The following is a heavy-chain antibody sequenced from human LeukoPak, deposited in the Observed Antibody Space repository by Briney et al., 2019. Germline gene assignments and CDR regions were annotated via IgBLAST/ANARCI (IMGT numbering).Heavy chain of an antibody. D-gene: IGHD3-3*01. J-gene: IGHJ4*02. V-gene: IGHV3-23*01. Sequence: PGGSLRLSCAASGFTFSSYAMSWVRQAPGKGLEWVSAISGSGGSTYYADSVKGRFTISRDNSKNTLYLQMNSLRAEDTAVYYCARDGAIFGVVIIGTRGFDYWGQGTLVTVSS. CDR1: GFTFSSYA. CDR2: ISGSGGST. CDR3: ARDGAIFGVVIIGTRGFDY.